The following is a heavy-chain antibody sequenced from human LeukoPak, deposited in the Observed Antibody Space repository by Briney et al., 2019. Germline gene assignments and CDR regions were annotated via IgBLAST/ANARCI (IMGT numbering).Heavy chain of an antibody. CDR2: IKQDGSEK. CDR1: GFTFSRYW. CDR3: ARGRYCADGVCYFDC. Sequence: GGSLRLSCAASGFTFSRYWMSWVRQAPGKGLEWVASIKQDGSEKYYVDSVKGRFTSSRDNAKNSLYLQMNSLRAEDTAVYYCARGRYCADGVCYFDCWGQGTLVTVSS. V-gene: IGHV3-7*01. J-gene: IGHJ4*02. D-gene: IGHD2-8*01.